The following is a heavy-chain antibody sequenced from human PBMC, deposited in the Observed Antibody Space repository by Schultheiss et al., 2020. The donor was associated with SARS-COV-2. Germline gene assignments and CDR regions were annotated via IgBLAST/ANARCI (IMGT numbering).Heavy chain of an antibody. J-gene: IGHJ6*02. CDR3: ARTMTTVTTFEVYYYYGMDV. V-gene: IGHV5-10-1*01. CDR1: GYSFTSYW. D-gene: IGHD4-11*01. Sequence: GESLKISCKGSGYSFTSYWIGWVRQMPGKGLEWMGRIDPSDSYTNYSPSFQGHVTISADKSISTAYLQWSSLKASDTAMYYCARTMTTVTTFEVYYYYGMDVWGQGTTVTVSS. CDR2: IDPSDSYT.